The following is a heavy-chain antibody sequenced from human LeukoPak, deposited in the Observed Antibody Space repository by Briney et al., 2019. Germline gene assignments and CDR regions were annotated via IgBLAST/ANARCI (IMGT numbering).Heavy chain of an antibody. CDR1: GYTFTSYG. CDR2: ISAYNGNT. CDR3: ARDPPFWSGYGAFDI. D-gene: IGHD3-3*01. J-gene: IGHJ3*02. Sequence: ASVKVSCKASGYTFTSYGTSWVRQAPGQGLEWMGWISAYNGNTNYAQKLQGRVTMTTDTSTSTAYMELRSLRSDDTAVYYCARDPPFWSGYGAFDIWGQGTMVTVSS. V-gene: IGHV1-18*01.